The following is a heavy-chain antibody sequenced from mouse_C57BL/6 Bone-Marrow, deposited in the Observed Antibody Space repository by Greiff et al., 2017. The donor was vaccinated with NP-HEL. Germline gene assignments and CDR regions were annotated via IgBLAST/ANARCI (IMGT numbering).Heavy chain of an antibody. V-gene: IGHV1-55*01. CDR1: GYTFTSYW. J-gene: IGHJ1*03. CDR3: ARKIYDGYPYWYFDV. Sequence: QVQLQQSGAELVKPGASVKMSCKASGYTFTSYWITWVKQRPGQGLEWIGDIYPGSGSTNYNEKFKSKATLTVDKSSSTAYMQLSSLTSEDSAVYYCARKIYDGYPYWYFDVWGIGTTVTVSS. CDR2: IYPGSGST. D-gene: IGHD2-3*01.